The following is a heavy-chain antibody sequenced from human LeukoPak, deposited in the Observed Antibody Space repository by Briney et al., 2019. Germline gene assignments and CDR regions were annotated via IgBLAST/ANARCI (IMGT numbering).Heavy chain of an antibody. D-gene: IGHD3-22*01. J-gene: IGHJ4*02. V-gene: IGHV4-61*08. CDR2: IYYSGST. CDR3: ARAEYYYDSSGYLY. CDR1: GGSISSGGYY. Sequence: SETLSLTCTVSGGSISSGGYYWSWIRQHPGKGLEWIGYIYYSGSTNYNPSLKSRVIISVDTSKNQFSLKLSSVTAADTAVYYCARAEYYYDSSGYLYWGQGTLVTVSS.